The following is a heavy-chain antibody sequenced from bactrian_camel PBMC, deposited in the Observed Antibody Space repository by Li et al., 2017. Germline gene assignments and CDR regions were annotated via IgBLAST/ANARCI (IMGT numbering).Heavy chain of an antibody. CDR3: AAAGLFRNCGATIGRPDFRH. CDR1: GDYYSRNC. CDR2: IRDGGTTT. J-gene: IGHJ6*01. D-gene: IGHD7*01. Sequence: HVQLVESGGGSAQAGESLRLSCAYSGDYYSRNCMKWFRQAPGKGREGVASIRDGGTTTNYASSVRGRFTISRDNAKNTLYLQMNSLKPEDTAMYYCAAAGLFRNCGATIGRPDFRHWGQGTQVTVS. V-gene: IGHV3S1*01.